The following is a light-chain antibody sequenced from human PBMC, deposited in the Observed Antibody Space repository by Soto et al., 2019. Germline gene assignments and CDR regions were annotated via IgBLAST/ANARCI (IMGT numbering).Light chain of an antibody. CDR3: QHYSGDRAT. CDR1: QSINKW. CDR2: EVS. Sequence: DILLTQSPSTLSASVGDRVTISCRASQSINKWLAWYQHKPGKAPNLLIYEVSTLHSWFPSRFSGSGSGTEFTLTISSLRPDDFATYYCQHYSGDRATFGQGTKVDIK. J-gene: IGKJ1*01. V-gene: IGKV1-5*03.